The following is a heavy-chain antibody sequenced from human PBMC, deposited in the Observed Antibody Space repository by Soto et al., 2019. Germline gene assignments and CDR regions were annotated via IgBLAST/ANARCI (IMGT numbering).Heavy chain of an antibody. CDR2: MNPSGSNT. J-gene: IGHJ3*01. CDR3: ARYRTKVPVAFDV. Sequence: QVPLVQSGAEVKKPGASVQVSCKASGLAFPIDDIIWVRQTIGQGLEFMGWMNPSGSNTGYAQKFQGRATFSWNTPTSPAHMHLSGLRSEATAVYYCARYRTKVPVAFDVWGEGTMVTVS. V-gene: IGHV1-8*01. D-gene: IGHD3-16*02. CDR1: GLAFPIDD.